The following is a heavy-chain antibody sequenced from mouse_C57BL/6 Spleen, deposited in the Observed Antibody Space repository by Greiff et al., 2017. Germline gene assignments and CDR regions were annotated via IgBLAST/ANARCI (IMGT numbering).Heavy chain of an antibody. CDR1: GFTFSDYG. V-gene: IGHV5-17*01. D-gene: IGHD3-2*02. J-gene: IGHJ1*03. CDR3: ARTTAQAYWYCDV. CDR2: ISSGSSTI. Sequence: EVMLVESVGGLVKPGGSLTLSCAATGFTFSDYGMHWVRQAPEKGLEWVAYISSGSSTISSADTVKGPFTISREHAKNTLFLQMTGLRSEDTAMYYCARTTAQAYWYCDVWGTGAT.